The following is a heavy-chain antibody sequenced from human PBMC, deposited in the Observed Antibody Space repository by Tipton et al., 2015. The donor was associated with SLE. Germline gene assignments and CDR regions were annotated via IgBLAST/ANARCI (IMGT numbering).Heavy chain of an antibody. CDR1: GGSTSTCGYY. D-gene: IGHD3-22*01. V-gene: IGHV4-31*03. Sequence: TLSLTCTVSGGSTSTCGYYLTLPRQHPGKGREWLGYIYFSGSTYSNPSLKSRITISVDTSQNPFSLNLSSLTAADTAVYYCARRQYYENSGYHSDWFDPWGHGTLVTVRS. CDR2: IYFSGST. J-gene: IGHJ5*02. CDR3: ARRQYYENSGYHSDWFDP.